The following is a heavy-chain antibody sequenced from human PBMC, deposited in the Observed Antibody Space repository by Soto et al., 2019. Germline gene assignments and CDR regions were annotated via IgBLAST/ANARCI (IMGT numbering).Heavy chain of an antibody. D-gene: IGHD2-2*03. J-gene: IGHJ4*02. CDR1: GYTFTSYG. CDR2: ISAYNGNT. Sequence: ASVKVSCKASGYTFTSYGISWVRQAPGQGLEWMGWISAYNGNTNYAQKLQGRVTMTTDTSTSTAYMELRSLRSDDTAVYYCARDIGYCSSTSCSYFDYWGQGTLVTVSS. CDR3: ARDIGYCSSTSCSYFDY. V-gene: IGHV1-18*01.